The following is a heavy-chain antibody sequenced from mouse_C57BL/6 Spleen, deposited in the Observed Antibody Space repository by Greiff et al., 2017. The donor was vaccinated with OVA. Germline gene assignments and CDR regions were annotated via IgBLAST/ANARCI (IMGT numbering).Heavy chain of an antibody. CDR2: LRNKANGYTT. CDR3: ARYTKSWFAY. CDR1: GFTFTDYY. D-gene: IGHD1-3*01. V-gene: IGHV7-3*01. J-gene: IGHJ3*01. Sequence: EVKLMESGGGLVQPGGSLSLSCAASGFTFTDYYMSWVRQPPGKALEWLGFLRNKANGYTTEYSASVKGRFTISRDNSQSILYLQMNALRAEDSATYYCARYTKSWFAYWGQGTLVTVSA.